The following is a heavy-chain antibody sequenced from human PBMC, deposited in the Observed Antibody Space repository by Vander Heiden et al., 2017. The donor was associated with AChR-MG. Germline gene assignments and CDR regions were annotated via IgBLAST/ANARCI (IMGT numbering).Heavy chain of an antibody. CDR1: GFPLSTSGVG. V-gene: IGHV2-5*02. CDR3: AHSRIHIVVYGMDV. CDR2: IYWDDDK. J-gene: IGHJ6*02. Sequence: QITLQESGPTLVKPTQTLTLPCTFPGFPLSTSGVGVGWIRQHPGKAMEWLALIYWDDDKRYSPSLKSRLTITKDTSKNQVVLTRTNIDPVDTATYYCAHSRIHIVVYGMDVWGQGTTVTDSS. D-gene: IGHD2-15*01.